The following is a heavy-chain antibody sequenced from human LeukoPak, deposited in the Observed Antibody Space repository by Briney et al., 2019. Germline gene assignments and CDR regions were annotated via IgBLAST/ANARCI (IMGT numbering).Heavy chain of an antibody. CDR3: ARETWDGDYDLEPTFDY. CDR2: TYYRSKWYN. V-gene: IGHV6-1*01. CDR1: GDSVSSNSAA. Sequence: SQTLSLTCAISGDSVSSNSAAWNWIRQSPSRGLEWLGRTYYRSKWYNDYAVSVKSRITINPDTSKNQFSLQLDSVTPEDTAVYYCARETWDGDYDLEPTFDYWGQGTLVTVSS. J-gene: IGHJ4*02. D-gene: IGHD4-17*01.